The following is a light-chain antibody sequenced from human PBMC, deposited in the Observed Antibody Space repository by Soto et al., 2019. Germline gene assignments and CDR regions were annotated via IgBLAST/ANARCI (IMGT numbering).Light chain of an antibody. J-gene: IGKJ1*01. CDR1: QSVSSSN. CDR2: GAS. V-gene: IGKV3-20*01. CDR3: QQYGSSPRT. Sequence: IVLTQSPGTLFLSPGERATISCMASQSVSSSNLAWSQQKHGQAARLLIYGASSRATCIPDRFSGSGSGTDFTLTIRRLEHEDFAVYYCQQYGSSPRTFGQGTKV.